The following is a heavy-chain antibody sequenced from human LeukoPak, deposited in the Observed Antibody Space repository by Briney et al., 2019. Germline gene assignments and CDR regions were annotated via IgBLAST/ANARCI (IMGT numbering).Heavy chain of an antibody. CDR3: ARGLRYLDGDFDY. J-gene: IGHJ4*02. CDR2: IKQDGSEK. CDR1: GFTFSSYW. V-gene: IGHV3-7*01. Sequence: GGSLRLSCAASGFTFSSYWMSWVRQAPGKGLEWVANIKQDGSEKYYVDSVKGRFTISRDNAKNSLHLQMNSLRAEDTAVYYCARGLRYLDGDFDYWGQGTLVTVSS. D-gene: IGHD3-3*01.